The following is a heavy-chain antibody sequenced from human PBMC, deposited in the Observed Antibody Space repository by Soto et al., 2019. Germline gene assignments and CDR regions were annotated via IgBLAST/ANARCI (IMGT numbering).Heavy chain of an antibody. CDR1: GFSLSTSGVG. CDR2: IYWDDDK. D-gene: IGHD2-15*01. Sequence: QITLKESGPTLVKPTQTLTLTCTFSGFSLSTSGVGVAWIRQPPGKALEWLALIYWDDDKRYRPSLESRLTIPQDTSKAQLVLTTPNMDSVDTATYYCAYLPCSGGSCYWFSFSGMDVWGQGTTVTVSS. CDR3: AYLPCSGGSCYWFSFSGMDV. V-gene: IGHV2-5*02. J-gene: IGHJ6*02.